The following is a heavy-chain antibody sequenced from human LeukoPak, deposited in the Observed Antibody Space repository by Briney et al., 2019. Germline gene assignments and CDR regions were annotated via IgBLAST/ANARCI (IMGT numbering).Heavy chain of an antibody. D-gene: IGHD5-18*01. Sequence: GGSLRLSCAASGFTFSSYAMSWVRQAPGKGLEWVSAISGSGGSTYYADSVKGRFTISRDNSKNTLYLQMNSLRAEDTAVYYCAKNSREPRIQQWPLDPDYWGQGTLVTVCS. CDR3: AKNSREPRIQQWPLDPDY. V-gene: IGHV3-23*01. CDR2: ISGSGGST. J-gene: IGHJ4*02. CDR1: GFTFSSYA.